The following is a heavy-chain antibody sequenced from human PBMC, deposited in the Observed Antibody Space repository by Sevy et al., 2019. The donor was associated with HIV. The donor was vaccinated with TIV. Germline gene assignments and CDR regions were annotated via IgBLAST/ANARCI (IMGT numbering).Heavy chain of an antibody. CDR2: INWNGGST. Sequence: GESLKISCAASGFTFDDYGMSWVRQAPGKGLEWVSGINWNGGSTGYADSVKGRFTISRDNAKNSLYLQMNSLRAEDTALYYCARERGFLYYYDSSGYSDAFDIWGQGTMVTVSS. CDR1: GFTFDDYG. CDR3: ARERGFLYYYDSSGYSDAFDI. D-gene: IGHD3-22*01. V-gene: IGHV3-20*04. J-gene: IGHJ3*02.